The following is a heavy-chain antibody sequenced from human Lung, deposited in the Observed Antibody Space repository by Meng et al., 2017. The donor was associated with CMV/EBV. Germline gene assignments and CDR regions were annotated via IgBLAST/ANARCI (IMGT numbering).Heavy chain of an antibody. CDR2: IIPVVGTV. CDR3: ARDSRGSTWYLLAGYYYGSGV. CDR1: GGTFSNYA. D-gene: IGHD6-13*01. V-gene: IGHV1-69*06. J-gene: IGHJ6*02. Sequence: SVXVSCKPSGGTFSNYAITWVRQAPGQGLEWMGGIIPVVGTVNYPQKFQGRVTITADKSTSTVYMELSSLRSEDTAVYYCARDSRGSTWYLLAGYYYGSGVWXQGTTVTVSS.